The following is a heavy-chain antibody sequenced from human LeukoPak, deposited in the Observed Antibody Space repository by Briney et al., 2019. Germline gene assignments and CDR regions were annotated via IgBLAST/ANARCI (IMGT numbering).Heavy chain of an antibody. V-gene: IGHV3-48*02. CDR1: GITFSGYS. CDR2: MTTSGNTI. CDR3: ARVGGATAVTMYFEY. J-gene: IGHJ4*02. D-gene: IGHD1-26*01. Sequence: GGSLRLSCVVSGITFSGYSMIWVRQAPGKGLEWLSFMTTSGNTIFYGESVKDRFTISRDNAKKSLYLQMNSLRDEDTAVYYCARVGGATAVTMYFEYWGQGTLVTVSS.